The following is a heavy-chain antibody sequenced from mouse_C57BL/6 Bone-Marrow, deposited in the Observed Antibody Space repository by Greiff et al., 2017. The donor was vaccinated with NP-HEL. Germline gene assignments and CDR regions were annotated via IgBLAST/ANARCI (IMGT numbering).Heavy chain of an antibody. D-gene: IGHD6-1*01. CDR3: ARSTRMDY. V-gene: IGHV1-80*01. CDR2: IYPGDGDT. CDR1: GYAFSSYW. J-gene: IGHJ4*01. Sequence: QVHVKQSGAELVKPGASVKISCKASGYAFSSYWMNWVKQRPGKGLEWIGQIYPGDGDTNYNGKFKGKATLTADKSSSTAYMQLSSLTSEDSAVYFCARSTRMDYWGQGTSVTVSS.